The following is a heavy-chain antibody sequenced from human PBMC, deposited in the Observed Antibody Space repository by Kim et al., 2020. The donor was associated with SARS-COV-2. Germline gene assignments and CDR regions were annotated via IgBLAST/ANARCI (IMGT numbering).Heavy chain of an antibody. V-gene: IGHV4-34*01. CDR3: ARGAMVRGVITRYYYYYGMDV. CDR2: INHSGST. Sequence: SETLSLTCAVYGGSFSGYYWSWIRQPPGKGLEWIGEINHSGSTNYNPSLKSRVTISVDTSKNQFSLKLSSVTAADTAVYYCARGAMVRGVITRYYYYYGMDVWGQGTTVTVSS. CDR1: GGSFSGYY. D-gene: IGHD3-10*01. J-gene: IGHJ6*02.